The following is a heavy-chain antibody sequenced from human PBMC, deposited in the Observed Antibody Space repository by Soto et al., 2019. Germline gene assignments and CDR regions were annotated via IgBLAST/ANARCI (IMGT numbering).Heavy chain of an antibody. CDR2: LYWIDDE. V-gene: IGHV2-5*01. D-gene: IGHD4-4*01. CDR3: AKRRAISNKLFFDH. J-gene: IGHJ4*02. CDR1: GFSINTGGVG. Sequence: QITLRESGPTLVKPTQTLTLSCTLSGFSINTGGVGVGWIRQPPGKAPEWLALLYWIDDEWCSPSLRYRLSVTKDASENRVVLTMTHLDPTDTGTYYCAKRRAISNKLFFDHWGQGALVTVSS.